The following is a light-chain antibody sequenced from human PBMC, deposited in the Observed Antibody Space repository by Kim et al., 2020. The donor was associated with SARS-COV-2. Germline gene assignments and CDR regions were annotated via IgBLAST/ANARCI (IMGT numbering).Light chain of an antibody. CDR3: QQYGSSPGT. V-gene: IGKV3-20*01. J-gene: IGKJ4*01. CDR1: RSVSSSY. CDR2: GAS. Sequence: SPGERATLSCRASRSVSSSYLAWYQQKPGQAPRLLIYGASSRATGIPDRFSGSGSGTDFTLTISRLEPEDFAVYYCQQYGSSPGTFGGGTKVDIK.